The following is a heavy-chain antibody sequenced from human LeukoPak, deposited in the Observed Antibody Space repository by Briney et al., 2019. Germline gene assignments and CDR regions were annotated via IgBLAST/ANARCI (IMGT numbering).Heavy chain of an antibody. Sequence: GGSLRLSCAASGFTFSDYYMSWIRQAPGKGLEWVSSISSSSSYIYCADSVKGRFTISRDNAKNSLYLQMNSLRAEDTAVYYCALSAIQAPHFDYWGQGTLVTVSS. D-gene: IGHD2-21*02. CDR1: GFTFSDYY. CDR3: ALSAIQAPHFDY. J-gene: IGHJ4*02. CDR2: ISSSSSYI. V-gene: IGHV3-11*06.